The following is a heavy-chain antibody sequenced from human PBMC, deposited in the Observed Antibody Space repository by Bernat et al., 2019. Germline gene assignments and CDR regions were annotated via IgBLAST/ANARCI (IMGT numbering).Heavy chain of an antibody. CDR2: ISGSGGST. CDR3: APYPYYYDSYYFDY. V-gene: IGHV3-23*01. J-gene: IGHJ4*02. CDR1: GFTFSNYA. Sequence: EVQLLESGGGLVQPGGSLRLSCAASGFTFSNYAMSWVRQAPGKGLEWVSAISGSGGSTYYAGSVKGRFTISRDNSKNTLYVQMNSLRAEDTAVYYCAPYPYYYDSYYFDYWGQGTLVTVSS. D-gene: IGHD3-22*01.